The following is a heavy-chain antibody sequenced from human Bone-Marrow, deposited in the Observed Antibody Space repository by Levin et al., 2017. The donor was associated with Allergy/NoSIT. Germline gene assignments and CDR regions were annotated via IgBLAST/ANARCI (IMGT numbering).Heavy chain of an antibody. J-gene: IGHJ4*02. V-gene: IGHV1-2*06. D-gene: IGHD3-16*01. CDR2: INPNTGGT. CDR3: ARPNEGEYTEYNWGTSPFDY. Sequence: GESLKISCKTSGYSFTSYYIHWVRQAPGQGLEWMGRINPNTGGTNSAQSFQGRVTMTRDTSITTAYMELSSLRSDDTALYYCARPNEGEYTEYNWGTSPFDYWGQGTLVTVSS. CDR1: GYSFTSYY.